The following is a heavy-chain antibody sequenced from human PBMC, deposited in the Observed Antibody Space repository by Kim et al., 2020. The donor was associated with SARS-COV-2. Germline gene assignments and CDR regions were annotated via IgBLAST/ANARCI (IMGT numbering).Heavy chain of an antibody. D-gene: IGHD3-3*01. CDR1: GYTFTGYY. CDR2: INPNSGGT. CDR3: ARDDFWSGYYSPNFDY. V-gene: IGHV1-2*02. Sequence: ASVKVSCKASGYTFTGYYMHWVRQAPGQGLEWMGWINPNSGGTNYAQKFQGRVTMTRDTSISTAYMELSRLRSDDTAVYYCARDDFWSGYYSPNFDYWGQGTLVTVSS. J-gene: IGHJ4*02.